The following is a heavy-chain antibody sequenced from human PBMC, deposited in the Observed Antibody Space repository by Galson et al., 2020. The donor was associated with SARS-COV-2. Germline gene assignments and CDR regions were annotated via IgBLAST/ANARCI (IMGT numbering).Heavy chain of an antibody. V-gene: IGHV1-18*04. CDR3: ARVIYYESSGYSLWYYYYGMDV. J-gene: IGHJ6*02. D-gene: IGHD3-22*01. CDR2: ISAYNGNT. CDR1: GYTFTSYG. Sequence: ASVKVSCKASGYTFTSYGISWVRQAPGQGLEWMGWISAYNGNTNYAQKLQGRVTMTTDTSTSTAYMELRSLRSDDTAVYYCARVIYYESSGYSLWYYYYGMDVWGQGTTVTVSS.